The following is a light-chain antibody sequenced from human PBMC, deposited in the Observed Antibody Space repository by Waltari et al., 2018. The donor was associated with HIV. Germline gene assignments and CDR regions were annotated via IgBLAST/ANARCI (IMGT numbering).Light chain of an antibody. CDR3: QSYDSSLSGYVV. CDR1: SATIRADYG. Sequence: QSVLTQPPSVSGAPGQRVTISCTGSSATIRADYGVHRYQHLPGTAPKLLIYANTHRPSGVPDRFSGSKSGTSASLAITGLQAEDEAEYYCQSYDSSLSGYVVFGGGTKLTVL. J-gene: IGLJ2*01. CDR2: ANT. V-gene: IGLV1-40*01.